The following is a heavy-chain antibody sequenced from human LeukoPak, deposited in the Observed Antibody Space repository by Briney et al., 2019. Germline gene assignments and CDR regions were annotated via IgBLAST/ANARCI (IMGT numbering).Heavy chain of an antibody. D-gene: IGHD2-2*01. CDR1: GGTFSSYA. CDR3: ARCRYCSSTSCLGHYYYYGMDV. J-gene: IGHJ6*04. V-gene: IGHV1-69*13. Sequence: ASVKVSCTASGGTFSSYAISWVRQAPGQGLEWMGGIIPIFGTANYAQKFQGRVTITADESTSTAYMELSSLRSDDTAVYYCARCRYCSSTSCLGHYYYYGMDVWGKGTTVTVSS. CDR2: IIPIFGTA.